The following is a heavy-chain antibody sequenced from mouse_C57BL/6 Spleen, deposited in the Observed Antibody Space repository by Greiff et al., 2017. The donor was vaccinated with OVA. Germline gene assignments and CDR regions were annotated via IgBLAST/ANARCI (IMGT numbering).Heavy chain of an antibody. D-gene: IGHD3-2*02. CDR3: ARRGQDSSGYVSY. V-gene: IGHV1-54*01. Sequence: VQLQQSGAELVRPGTSVKVSCKASGYAFTNYLIEWVKQRPGQGLEWIGVINPGSGGTNYNEKFKGKATLTADKSSSTAYMQLSSLTSEDSAVYFCARRGQDSSGYVSYWGQGTTLTVSS. CDR2: INPGSGGT. CDR1: GYAFTNYL. J-gene: IGHJ2*01.